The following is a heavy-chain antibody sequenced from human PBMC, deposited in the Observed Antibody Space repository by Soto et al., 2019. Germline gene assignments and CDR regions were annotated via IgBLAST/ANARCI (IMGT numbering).Heavy chain of an antibody. D-gene: IGHD2-2*01. CDR2: IIPIFGTA. J-gene: IGHJ6*02. V-gene: IGHV1-69*13. Sequence: SLKVSCKSSGGTFSSYAISWVRQAPGQGLEWMGGIIPIFGTANYAQKFQGRVTITADESTSTAYMELSSLRSEDTAVYYCARGYCSSTSCYRYYYGMDVWGQGTTVTV. CDR3: ARGYCSSTSCYRYYYGMDV. CDR1: GGTFSSYA.